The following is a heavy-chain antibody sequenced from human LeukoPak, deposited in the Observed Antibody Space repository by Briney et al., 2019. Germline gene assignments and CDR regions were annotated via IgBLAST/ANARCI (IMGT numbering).Heavy chain of an antibody. CDR1: GGTFSSYA. D-gene: IGHD3-9*01. CDR2: IIPIFGTA. Sequence: ASVKVSCKASGGTFSSYAISWVRQAPGQGLEWMGRIIPIFGTANYAQKFQGGVTITTDESTSTAYMELSSLRSEDTAVYYCAAEKRYFDWLSGDYWGQGTLVTVSS. J-gene: IGHJ4*02. CDR3: AAEKRYFDWLSGDY. V-gene: IGHV1-69*05.